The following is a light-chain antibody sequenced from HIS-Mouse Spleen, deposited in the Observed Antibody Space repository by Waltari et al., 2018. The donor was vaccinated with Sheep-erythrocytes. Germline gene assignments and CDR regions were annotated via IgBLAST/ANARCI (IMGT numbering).Light chain of an antibody. J-gene: IGLJ1*01. CDR2: EVS. Sequence: QSALTQPRSVSGSPGQSVTISCTGTSSDVGGYNYVSWYQQHPGKAPKLMIYEVSKRPSGVPARFSGSKSGNTASLTVSGLQAEDEADYYCSSYAGSNNYVFGTGTKVTVL. CDR3: SSYAGSNNYV. CDR1: SSDVGGYNY. V-gene: IGLV2-8*01.